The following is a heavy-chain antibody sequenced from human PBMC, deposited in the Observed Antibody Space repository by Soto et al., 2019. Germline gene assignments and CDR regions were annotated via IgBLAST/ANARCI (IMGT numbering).Heavy chain of an antibody. J-gene: IGHJ4*02. CDR1: GYTFTGYY. Sequence: ASVKVSCKASGYTFTGYYMHWVRQAPGQGLEWMGWINPNSGGTNYAQKFQGWVTMTRDTSISTAYMELSRLRSDDMAVYYCAREPSRYCSGGSCLGYWGQGALVTVSS. D-gene: IGHD2-15*01. CDR2: INPNSGGT. V-gene: IGHV1-2*04. CDR3: AREPSRYCSGGSCLGY.